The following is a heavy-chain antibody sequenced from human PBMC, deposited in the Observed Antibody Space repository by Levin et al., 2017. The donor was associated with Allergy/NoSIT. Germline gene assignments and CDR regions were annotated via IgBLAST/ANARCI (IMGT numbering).Heavy chain of an antibody. Sequence: PGGSLRLSCAASGFTFSDFYMTWIRQAPGKGLEWVSYISGDGGTKHYADSVKGRFTVSRDNAKNSLYLQMDSLRAEDTAVYYCVRDAHYYDNSGSGDYWGQGTLVSVSS. D-gene: IGHD3-22*01. CDR2: ISGDGGTK. CDR3: VRDAHYYDNSGSGDY. V-gene: IGHV3-11*01. J-gene: IGHJ4*02. CDR1: GFTFSDFY.